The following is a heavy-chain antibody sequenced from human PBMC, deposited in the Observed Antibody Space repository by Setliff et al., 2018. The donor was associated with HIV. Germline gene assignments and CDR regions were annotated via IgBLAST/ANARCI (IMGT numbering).Heavy chain of an antibody. CDR1: GFSLATDGVA. J-gene: IGHJ4*02. D-gene: IGHD6-19*01. CDR2: IYWDGDK. CDR3: AKNLYRSPWSPLDY. Sequence: SGPTLVNPTQTLTLTCDFSGFSLATDGVAVGWIRQPPGKGPEWLALIYWDGDKRYNPSLKDRLTITKATSNNHVVLMMSNMDPADTATYYCAKNLYRSPWSPLDYWGQGTLVTVSS. V-gene: IGHV2-5*02.